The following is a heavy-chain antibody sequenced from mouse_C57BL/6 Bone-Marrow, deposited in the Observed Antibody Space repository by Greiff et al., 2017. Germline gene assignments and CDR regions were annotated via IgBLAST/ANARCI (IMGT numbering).Heavy chain of an antibody. J-gene: IGHJ1*03. D-gene: IGHD2-2*01. Sequence: QVQLKESGPGILQSSQTLSLTCSFSGFSLSTSGMGVSWIRQPSGKGLEWLAHIYWDDDKRYNPSLKSRLTIAKDTSRNQVLLKITSVDTADTATYYCARRAGDGYGWYFDVWGTGTTVTVSS. V-gene: IGHV8-12*01. CDR2: IYWDDDK. CDR3: ARRAGDGYGWYFDV. CDR1: GFSLSTSGMG.